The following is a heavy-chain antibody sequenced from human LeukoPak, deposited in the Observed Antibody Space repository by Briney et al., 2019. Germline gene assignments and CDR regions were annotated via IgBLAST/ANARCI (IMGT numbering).Heavy chain of an antibody. D-gene: IGHD1-26*01. CDR1: GFSFSNYW. J-gene: IGHJ4*02. Sequence: GGSLRLSCTASGFSFSNYWMSWVRQAPGKGLEWVASIKQDESEKYYVDSVKGRFTTSRDNAKSSLYLQMNALRGEDTAVYYCXRLVGDVTTWDCWGQGTLVTVSS. V-gene: IGHV3-7*03. CDR2: IKQDESEK. CDR3: XRLVGDVTTWDC.